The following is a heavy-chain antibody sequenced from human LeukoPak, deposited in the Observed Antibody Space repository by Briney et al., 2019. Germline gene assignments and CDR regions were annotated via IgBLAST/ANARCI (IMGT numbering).Heavy chain of an antibody. J-gene: IGHJ4*02. V-gene: IGHV3-30*02. CDR3: AKDYDYGDYATDY. CDR2: IPYDGGNK. CDR1: GFTFSSYG. D-gene: IGHD4-17*01. Sequence: GGSLRLSCAASGFTFSSYGMHWVRQSPGKGLEWVAFIPYDGGNKYYADSVKGRFTISRDNSKNTVYLQMNSLRVEDTAVYYCAKDYDYGDYATDYRGQGTLVTVSS.